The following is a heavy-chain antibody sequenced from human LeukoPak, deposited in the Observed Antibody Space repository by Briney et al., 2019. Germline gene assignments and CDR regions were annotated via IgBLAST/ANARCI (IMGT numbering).Heavy chain of an antibody. CDR1: GFTFSSYS. Sequence: MSGGSLRLSCAASGFTFSSYSMNWVRQAPGKGLEWVSSISSSSSTIYYADSVKGRFTISRDNAKNSLYLQMNSLRAEDTAVYYCASEEGSWYIKPPRNFDYWGQGTLVTVSS. D-gene: IGHD6-13*01. V-gene: IGHV3-21*01. CDR2: ISSSSSTI. CDR3: ASEEGSWYIKPPRNFDY. J-gene: IGHJ4*02.